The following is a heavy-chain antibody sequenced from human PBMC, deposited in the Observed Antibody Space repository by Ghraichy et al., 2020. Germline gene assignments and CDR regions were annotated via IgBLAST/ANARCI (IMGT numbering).Heavy chain of an antibody. CDR3: ARDMGYCSGGSCNNWFDP. CDR2: IYYSGST. J-gene: IGHJ5*02. Sequence: SETLSLTCTVSGGSISSYYWSWIRQPPGKGLEWIGYIYYSGSTNYNPSLKSRVTISVDTSKNQFSLKLSSVTAADTAVYYCARDMGYCSGGSCNNWFDPWGQGTLVTVSS. CDR1: GGSISSYY. D-gene: IGHD2-15*01. V-gene: IGHV4-59*01.